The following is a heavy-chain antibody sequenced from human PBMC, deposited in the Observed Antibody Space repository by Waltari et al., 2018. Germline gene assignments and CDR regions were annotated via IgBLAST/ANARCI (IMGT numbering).Heavy chain of an antibody. J-gene: IGHJ4*02. CDR1: GGSISSGSYY. CDR3: ARDLAFTY. CDR2: ISTSGST. Sequence: QVQLQESGPGLVKPSQTLSLTCTVPGGSISSGSYYWSWIRQPAGKGLEWIGYISTSGSTTYNPSLKSRVTRSVDTSKNQFSLKLSSVTAADTAVYYCARDLAFTYWGQGTLVTVSS. V-gene: IGHV4-61*09. D-gene: IGHD3-3*02.